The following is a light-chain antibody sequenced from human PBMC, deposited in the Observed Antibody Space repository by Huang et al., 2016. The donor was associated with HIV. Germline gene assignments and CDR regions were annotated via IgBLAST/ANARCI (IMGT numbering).Light chain of an antibody. CDR1: QSVSSY. CDR2: DAS. CDR3: QQRSNRPPLT. V-gene: IGKV3-11*01. J-gene: IGKJ4*01. Sequence: EIILTQSPATLSLSPGERATLSCRASQSVSSYLAWYQQKTGQAPRLLIYDASNRATGIPARFSCSGSGTDFTLTISSLEPEDFAVYYCQQRSNRPPLTFGGGTKVEIK.